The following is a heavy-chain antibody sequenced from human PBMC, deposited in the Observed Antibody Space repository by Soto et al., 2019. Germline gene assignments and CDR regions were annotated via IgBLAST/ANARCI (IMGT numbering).Heavy chain of an antibody. J-gene: IGHJ4*02. CDR3: ARGVTIYYFDY. V-gene: IGHV4-59*08. CDR1: GGSISSYY. Sequence: PSVTMSVTCTVAGGSISSYYWSWIRQPPGKGLEWIGYIYYSGSTNYNPSLKSRVTISVDTSKNQFSLKLSSVTAADTAVYYCARGVTIYYFDYWGQGTLVTVPQ. D-gene: IGHD4-17*01. CDR2: IYYSGST.